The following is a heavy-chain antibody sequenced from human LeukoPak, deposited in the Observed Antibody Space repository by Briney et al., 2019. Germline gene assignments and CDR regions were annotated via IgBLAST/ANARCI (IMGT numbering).Heavy chain of an antibody. J-gene: IGHJ4*02. CDR3: ARDPRGRLSAHLSLDY. V-gene: IGHV1-69*06. CDR1: GGTFSNYA. Sequence: WASVKVSCKASGGTFSNYAISWVRQAPGQGLEWMGGIIPIFGTANYAQKFRGRVTITADKSTRTAYMELSSLRSEDTAVYYCARDPRGRLSAHLSLDYWGQGTLVTVSS. CDR2: IIPIFGTA. D-gene: IGHD3-16*02.